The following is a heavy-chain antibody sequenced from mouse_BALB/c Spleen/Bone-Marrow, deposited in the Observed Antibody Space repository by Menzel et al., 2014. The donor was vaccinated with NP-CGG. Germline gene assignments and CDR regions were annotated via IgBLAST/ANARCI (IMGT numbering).Heavy chain of an antibody. D-gene: IGHD2-1*01. CDR3: ARDGNYAAMDY. Sequence: VHVKQSGPELVKPGASVKMSCKASGYTFTDYVITWVKRRTGQGLEWIGEIDPGRGSSFYNEKSKAKATLTADKSANTAYMQLSSLTSEDSAVYFCARDGNYAAMDYWGQGTSVTVSS. V-gene: IGHV1-77*01. CDR2: IDPGRGSS. J-gene: IGHJ4*01. CDR1: GYTFTDYV.